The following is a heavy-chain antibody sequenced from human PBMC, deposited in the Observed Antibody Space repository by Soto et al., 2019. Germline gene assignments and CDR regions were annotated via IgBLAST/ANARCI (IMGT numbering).Heavy chain of an antibody. D-gene: IGHD5-18*01. J-gene: IGHJ5*01. CDR2: IYYGGST. Sequence: PSETLSLTCTVSGDSVTSGNYYWSWIRQPPGKGLEWIGHIYYGGSTNYSPSLKSRVTISLDTSNNQFSLKVTSVTAADTAVYYCAMIPVDTEMIYWFDHWGQGTL. CDR3: AMIPVDTEMIYWFDH. CDR1: GDSVTSGNYY. V-gene: IGHV4-61*01.